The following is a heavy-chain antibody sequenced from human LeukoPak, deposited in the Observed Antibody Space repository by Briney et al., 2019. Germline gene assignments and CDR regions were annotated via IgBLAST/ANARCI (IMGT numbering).Heavy chain of an antibody. CDR1: GYTFTSYG. D-gene: IGHD3-10*01. CDR3: ARGGGSGSYYSHY. J-gene: IGHJ4*02. Sequence: ASVKVSCKASGYTFTSYGISWVRQAPGQGLEWMGWISAYNGNTNYAQKFQGRVTITADESTSTAYMELSSLRSEDTAVYYCARGGGSGSYYSHYWGQGTLVTVSS. V-gene: IGHV1-18*01. CDR2: ISAYNGNT.